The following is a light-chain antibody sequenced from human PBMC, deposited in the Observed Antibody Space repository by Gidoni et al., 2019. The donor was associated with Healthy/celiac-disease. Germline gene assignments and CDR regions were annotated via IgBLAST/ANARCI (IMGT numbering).Light chain of an antibody. CDR3: QQRSNWPRT. Sequence: EIVLTQYPATLSLSPGERATLSCRASQSVSSYLAWYQQKPGQAPRLLIYEASNRATGIPARFSGSGSGTDFTLTISSLEPEDFAVYYCQQRSNWPRTFGQGTKVEIK. CDR1: QSVSSY. V-gene: IGKV3-11*01. J-gene: IGKJ1*01. CDR2: EAS.